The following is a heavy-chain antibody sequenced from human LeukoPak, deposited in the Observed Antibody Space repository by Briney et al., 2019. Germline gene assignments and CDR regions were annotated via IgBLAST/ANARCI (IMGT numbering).Heavy chain of an antibody. Sequence: GGSLRLSCAASGFTFSTYSMNWVRQAPGKGLEWVANIKRDGSEKYYVDSVKGRFTISRDNAKNSLDLQMNSLRVEDTAVYYCARLGPASSGWPESFDYWGQGTLVTVSS. CDR2: IKRDGSEK. V-gene: IGHV3-7*03. CDR3: ARLGPASSGWPESFDY. D-gene: IGHD6-19*01. J-gene: IGHJ4*02. CDR1: GFTFSTYS.